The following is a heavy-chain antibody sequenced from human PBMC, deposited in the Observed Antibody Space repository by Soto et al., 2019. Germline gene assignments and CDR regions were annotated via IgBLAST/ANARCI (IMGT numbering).Heavy chain of an antibody. CDR1: GYSFTSYW. V-gene: IGHV5-10-1*01. Sequence: GESLKISCKGSGYSFTSYWISWVRQMPGKGLEWMGRIDPSDSYTNYSPSFQGHVTISTDKSISTAYLQWSSLKASDTAMYYCARLMQQLVPGPYYYYGMDVWGQGTTVTVSS. CDR2: IDPSDSYT. J-gene: IGHJ6*02. D-gene: IGHD6-13*01. CDR3: ARLMQQLVPGPYYYYGMDV.